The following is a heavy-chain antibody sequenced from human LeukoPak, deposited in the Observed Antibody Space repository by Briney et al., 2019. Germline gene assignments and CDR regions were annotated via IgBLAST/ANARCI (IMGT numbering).Heavy chain of an antibody. V-gene: IGHV3-23*01. D-gene: IGHD3-9*01. J-gene: IGHJ4*02. CDR2: ISGRGGDT. CDR3: AKEARDILTHYYWGSQFDY. Sequence: GGSLRLSCAASGFTFSSYAMSWVRQAPGKGLEWVAAISGRGGDTFYADSVKGRFTFSRDNSKNTMFLQMNSLRAEDTALYYCAKEARDILTHYYWGSQFDYWGQGTLVIVSS. CDR1: GFTFSSYA.